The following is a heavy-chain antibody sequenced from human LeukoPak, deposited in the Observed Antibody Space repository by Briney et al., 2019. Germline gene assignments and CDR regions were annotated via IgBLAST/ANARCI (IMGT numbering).Heavy chain of an antibody. CDR3: ARGGYGGYGYATPVSEFDY. CDR1: GFTFSSYA. J-gene: IGHJ4*02. V-gene: IGHV3-30*04. Sequence: GGSLRLSCAASGFTFSSYAMHWVRQAPGKGLEWVAVISYDGSNKYYADSVKGRFTISRDNSKNTLYLQMNSLRAEDTAVYYCARGGYGGYGYATPVSEFDYWGQGTLVTVSS. D-gene: IGHD5-12*01. CDR2: ISYDGSNK.